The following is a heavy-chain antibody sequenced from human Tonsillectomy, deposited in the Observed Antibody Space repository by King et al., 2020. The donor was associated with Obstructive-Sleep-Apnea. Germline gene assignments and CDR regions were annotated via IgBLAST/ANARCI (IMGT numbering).Heavy chain of an antibody. CDR2: INTDGSTT. V-gene: IGHV3-74*01. D-gene: IGHD6-19*01. CDR3: ARGVAEDF. J-gene: IGHJ4*02. Sequence: VQLVESGGGLVQPGGSLRLSCAASGFTFSSYWMQWVRQAPGKGLVGVSRINTDGSTTKYADSVKGRFTISRDNAKNTLYLQMNSLRAEDTAVYYCARGVAEDFWGQGTLVTVSS. CDR1: GFTFSSYW.